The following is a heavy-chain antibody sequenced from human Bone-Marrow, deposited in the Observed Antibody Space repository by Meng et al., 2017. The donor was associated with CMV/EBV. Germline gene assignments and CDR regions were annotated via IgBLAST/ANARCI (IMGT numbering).Heavy chain of an antibody. CDR3: ASAWYGSGSLPFDY. Sequence: GESLKISCVASGFTFSSYWMHWVRQAPGKGLVWVSRINSDGSSTSYADSVKGRFTISRDNAKNTLYLQMNSLRAGDTAVYYCASAWYGSGSLPFDYWGQGTLVTFSS. J-gene: IGHJ4*02. V-gene: IGHV3-74*01. D-gene: IGHD3-10*01. CDR1: GFTFSSYW. CDR2: INSDGSST.